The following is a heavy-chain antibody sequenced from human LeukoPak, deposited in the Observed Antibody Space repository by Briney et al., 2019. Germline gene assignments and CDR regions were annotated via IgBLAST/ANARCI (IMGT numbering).Heavy chain of an antibody. CDR2: IKPDGGET. V-gene: IGHV3-7*02. CDR1: GFTFSSQR. Sequence: PGGSLRLSCAASGFTFSSQRMSWIRQTPGKGLDWVANIKPDGGETYYVDSVKGRFTISRDDARNSLFLQMNSLRAEDTAVYYCARGRRPDAFDSWGQGTRVTVSS. J-gene: IGHJ3*02. CDR3: ARGRRPDAFDS.